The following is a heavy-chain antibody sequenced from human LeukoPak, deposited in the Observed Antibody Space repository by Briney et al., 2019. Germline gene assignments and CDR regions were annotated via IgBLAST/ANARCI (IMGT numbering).Heavy chain of an antibody. J-gene: IGHJ4*02. Sequence: GGSLRLSCAASGFTVSSNYMSWVRQAPGKGLEWVSVIYSGGSTYYADSVKGRFTISRDNSKNTLYLQMNSLRAEDTAVYYRARLRGYSYGYADYWGQEILVTVSS. CDR2: IYSGGST. CDR3: ARLRGYSYGYADY. D-gene: IGHD5-18*01. CDR1: GFTVSSNY. V-gene: IGHV3-53*01.